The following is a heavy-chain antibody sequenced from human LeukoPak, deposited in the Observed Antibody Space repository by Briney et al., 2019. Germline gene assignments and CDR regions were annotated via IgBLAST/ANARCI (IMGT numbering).Heavy chain of an antibody. J-gene: IGHJ6*03. CDR2: MNPSGST. D-gene: IGHD3-22*01. CDR1: GGSFSGYY. V-gene: IGHV4-34*01. Sequence: SETLSLTCAVYGGSFSGYYWTWIRQTPEKGLEWIGEMNPSGSTNYNPSLKSRVTISVETSKNQFSLELSSVTAADTAVYYRARGRQDVTMIVVVMTAVSYYLDVWGKGTTVTVS. CDR3: ARGRQDVTMIVVVMTAVSYYLDV.